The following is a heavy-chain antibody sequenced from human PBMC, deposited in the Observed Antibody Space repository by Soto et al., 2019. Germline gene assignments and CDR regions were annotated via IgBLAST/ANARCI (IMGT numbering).Heavy chain of an antibody. J-gene: IGHJ5*01. CDR2: INHRGST. CDR1: GGSFSGHY. Sequence: QVQLQQWGAGLLKPSETLSLTCAVYGGSFSGHYWSWIRQYPGKGLEWIAEINHRGSTNYNPSLESRVTMSLDTSKNQFSLRLGSVTAADTAVEYCARGYPRSIFSTALATSYWFDSGGQGGLVTVTS. V-gene: IGHV4-34*01. D-gene: IGHD2-21*01. CDR3: ARGYPRSIFSTALATSYWFDS.